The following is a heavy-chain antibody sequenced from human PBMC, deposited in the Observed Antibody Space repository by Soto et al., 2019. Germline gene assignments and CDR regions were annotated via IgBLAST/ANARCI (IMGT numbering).Heavy chain of an antibody. D-gene: IGHD2-2*01. CDR3: ARDLEYCSSTSCRYYYYYGMDV. CDR1: GFTFSSYA. CDR2: ISYDGSNK. J-gene: IGHJ6*02. Sequence: GGSLRLSCAASGFTFSSYAMHWVRQAPGKGLEWVAVISYDGSNKCYADSVKGRFAISRDNSKNTLYLQMNSLRAEDTAVYYCARDLEYCSSTSCRYYYYYGMDVWGQGTTVTVSS. V-gene: IGHV3-30*09.